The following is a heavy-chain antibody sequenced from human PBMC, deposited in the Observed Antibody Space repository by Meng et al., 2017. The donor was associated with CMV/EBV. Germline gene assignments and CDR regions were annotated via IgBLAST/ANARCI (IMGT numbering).Heavy chain of an antibody. J-gene: IGHJ4*02. CDR3: ARARGYSGYDLYYLDY. CDR1: GFTVSSNY. Sequence: GGSLRLSCAASGFTVSSNYMSWVRQAPGKGLEWVSVIYSGGSTYYADSVKGRFTISRDNSKNTLYLQMNSLRAEDTAVYYCARARGYSGYDLYYLDYWGQGTLVTVSS. V-gene: IGHV3-66*02. D-gene: IGHD5-12*01. CDR2: IYSGGST.